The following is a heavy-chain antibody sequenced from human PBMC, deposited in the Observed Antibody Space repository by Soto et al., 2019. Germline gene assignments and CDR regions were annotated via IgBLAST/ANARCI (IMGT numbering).Heavy chain of an antibody. D-gene: IGHD5-12*01. CDR1: GYSFTIYW. CDR3: ARRDILATAFMDV. V-gene: IGHV5-51*01. Sequence: PGESLKISCKGSGYSFTIYWIGWVRQMPGKGLEWMGIIYPGDSDTRYSPSFQGQVTISADKSISTAYLQWSSLKASDTAMYYCARRDILATAFMDVWGQGTTVTVSS. CDR2: IYPGDSDT. J-gene: IGHJ6*02.